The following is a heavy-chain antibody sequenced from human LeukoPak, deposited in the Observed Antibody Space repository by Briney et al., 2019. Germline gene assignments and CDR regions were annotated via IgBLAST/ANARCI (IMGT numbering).Heavy chain of an antibody. CDR2: IKSKTDGGTT. V-gene: IGHV3-15*01. J-gene: IGHJ4*02. Sequence: GGSLRLSCTASGFTFSNARMSWVRQAPGKGLGWVGRIKSKTDGGTTDYAAPVKGRFTISRDDSKNTLYLQMNSLKTEDTAVYYCTTESRYSSGWRLYYFDYWGQGTLVTVSS. D-gene: IGHD6-19*01. CDR3: TTESRYSSGWRLYYFDY. CDR1: GFTFSNAR.